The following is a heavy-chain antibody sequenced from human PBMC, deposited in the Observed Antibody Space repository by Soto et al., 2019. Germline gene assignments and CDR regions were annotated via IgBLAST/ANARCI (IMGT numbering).Heavy chain of an antibody. V-gene: IGHV3-73*02. D-gene: IGHD2-21*02. Sequence: EVQLVESGGGLVQPGGSLKLSCAASGFTFSDSTMHWVRQASGKGLEWVGRIRNKANSYATAYAASVKGRFTVSRDDSKNTAYLQMNGLKTEDTAVYYCTSSFVVVTAIAVSWGQGTLVTVSS. CDR1: GFTFSDST. J-gene: IGHJ5*02. CDR3: TSSFVVVTAIAVS. CDR2: IRNKANSYAT.